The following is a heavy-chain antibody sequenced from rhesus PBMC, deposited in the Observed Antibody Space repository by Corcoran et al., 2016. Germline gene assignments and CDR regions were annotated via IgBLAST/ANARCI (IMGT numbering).Heavy chain of an antibody. D-gene: IGHD1-26*01. V-gene: IGHV4-165*02. CDR3: ASGLNYGAPNFGLDS. J-gene: IGHJ6*01. Sequence: QVRLQESGPGPVKPSETLALTRVFLGGPIRGYFWNLVRPPPGKGPEWFGYIGSSSGTTYYNPSLKSRVTLSTDTSKNLFSLRLTSVTAADTAVYYCASGLNYGAPNFGLDSWGQGVVVTVSS. CDR2: IGSSSGTT. CDR1: GGPIRGYF.